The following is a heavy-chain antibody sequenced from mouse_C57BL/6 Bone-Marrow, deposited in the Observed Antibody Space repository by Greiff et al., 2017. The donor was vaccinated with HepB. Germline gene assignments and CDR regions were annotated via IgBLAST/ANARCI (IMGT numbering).Heavy chain of an antibody. V-gene: IGHV1-81*01. CDR2: IYPRSGNT. CDR3: ARQGNPWFAY. Sequence: VQLQQSGAELARPGASVKLSCKASGYTFTSYGISWVKQRTGQGLEWIGEIYPRSGNTYYNEKFKGKATLTADKSSSTAYMELRSLTSEDSAVYFCARQGNPWFAYWGQGTLVTVSA. CDR1: GYTFTSYG. J-gene: IGHJ3*01.